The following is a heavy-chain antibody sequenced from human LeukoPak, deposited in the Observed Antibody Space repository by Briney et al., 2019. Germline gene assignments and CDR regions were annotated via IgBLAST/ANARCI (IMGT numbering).Heavy chain of an antibody. CDR3: ARDLFYENDY. CDR2: ISSSSSYI. CDR1: GFTFSSYS. V-gene: IGHV3-21*04. Sequence: GGSLRLSCAASGFTFSSYSMNWVRQAPGKGLEWVSSISSSSSYIYYADSVKGRFTISRDNSKNTLCLQMNSLRAEDTAVYYCARDLFYENDYWGQGTLVTVSS. D-gene: IGHD5/OR15-5a*01. J-gene: IGHJ4*02.